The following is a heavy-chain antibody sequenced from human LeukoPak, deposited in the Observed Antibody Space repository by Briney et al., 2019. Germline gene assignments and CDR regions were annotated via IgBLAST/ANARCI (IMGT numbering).Heavy chain of an antibody. CDR2: INAGNGNT. Sequence: ASVKDSCKASGYTFTTYAMHWVRQAPGQRLEWMGWINAGNGNTKYSQKFQARVTITRDTSASTAYMDLSSLRSEDTAVYYCARDPIGSRWPYYFDYWGQGTLVTVSS. CDR1: GYTFTTYA. V-gene: IGHV1-3*01. J-gene: IGHJ4*02. CDR3: ARDPIGSRWPYYFDY. D-gene: IGHD6-13*01.